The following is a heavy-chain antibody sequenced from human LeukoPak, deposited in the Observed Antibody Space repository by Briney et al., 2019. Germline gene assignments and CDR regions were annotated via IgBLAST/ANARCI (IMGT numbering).Heavy chain of an antibody. D-gene: IGHD5-24*01. CDR3: ARGWLQSGFDY. V-gene: IGHV6-1*01. J-gene: IGHJ4*02. CDR2: TYYKSKWYN. CDR1: GDSVSSNSGG. Sequence: SQTLSLTCAISGDSVSSNSGGWDWTRKSPSNGLECLGRTYYKSKWYNDYAVSVKSRLIINPNTSKNQFSLQLNSVTPEDTAVYYCARGWLQSGFDYWGQGTLVTVSS.